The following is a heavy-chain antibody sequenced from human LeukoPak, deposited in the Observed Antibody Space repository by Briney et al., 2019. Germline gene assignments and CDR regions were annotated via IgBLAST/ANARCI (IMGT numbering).Heavy chain of an antibody. CDR2: LSGSGGDT. V-gene: IGHV3-23*01. J-gene: IGHJ4*02. Sequence: PGGSLRLSCAVSGITLSNYGMSWVRQAPGKGLEWIAGLSGSGGDTNYADSVKGRFTISRDNSKNTLFLQMNRLRAEDTAVYFCAKRGVVIRVILVGFHKEAYYFDSWGQGVLVTVSS. CDR1: GITLSNYG. D-gene: IGHD3-22*01. CDR3: AKRGVVIRVILVGFHKEAYYFDS.